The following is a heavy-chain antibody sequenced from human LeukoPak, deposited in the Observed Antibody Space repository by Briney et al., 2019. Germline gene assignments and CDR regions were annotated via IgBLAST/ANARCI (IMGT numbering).Heavy chain of an antibody. J-gene: IGHJ4*02. V-gene: IGHV3-33*01. D-gene: IGHD1-1*01. CDR2: TRFDDSIK. CDR3: ARWGGTRQYYFDY. Sequence: PGGSLRLSCAVSGFIFSDYGFHWVRQAPGKGLEWVAVTRFDDSIKQYADSVKGRFTISRDDSKNTLYLQMNFLKSEDTAVYYCARWGGTRQYYFDYWGQGTLVTVSS. CDR1: GFIFSDYG.